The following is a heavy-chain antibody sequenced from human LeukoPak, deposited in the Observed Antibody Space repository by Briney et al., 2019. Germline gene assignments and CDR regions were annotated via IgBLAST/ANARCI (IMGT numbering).Heavy chain of an antibody. CDR3: ARFVKSAAPTSAFDI. V-gene: IGHV4-34*01. J-gene: IGHJ3*02. CDR1: GGSFSGYY. Sequence: SETLSLTCAVYGGSFSGYYWSWIRQPPGKWLEWIGEINHSGSTNYNPSLKSRVTISVDTSKNQFSLKLSSVTAADTAVYYCARFVKSAAPTSAFDIWGQGTMVTVSS. CDR2: INHSGST. D-gene: IGHD2/OR15-2a*01.